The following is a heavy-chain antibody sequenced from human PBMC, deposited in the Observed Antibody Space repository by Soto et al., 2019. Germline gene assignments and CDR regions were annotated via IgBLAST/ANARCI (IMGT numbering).Heavy chain of an antibody. CDR2: IYYSGST. V-gene: IGHV4-31*03. CDR1: GGSISSGGYY. Sequence: QVQLQESGPGLVKPSQTLSLTCTVSGGSISSGGYYWSWIRQHPGKGLEWIGYIYYSGSTYYNPSLKSRVTISVDTSKNQFSLKLSSVTAADTAVYYCVRDQRSWYNWFDPWGQGTLVTVSS. J-gene: IGHJ5*02. CDR3: VRDQRSWYNWFDP. D-gene: IGHD6-13*01.